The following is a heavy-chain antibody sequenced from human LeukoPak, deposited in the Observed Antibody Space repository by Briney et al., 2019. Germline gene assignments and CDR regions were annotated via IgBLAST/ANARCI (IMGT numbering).Heavy chain of an antibody. CDR1: EFTLISYA. Sequence: GRSLRLSCAASEFTLISYAMHWVRQAPGKGLDWVALVSNDGGDKYYADSVKGRFTISRDNSKNTLYLQMNSLRGEDTGVYYCAKAHLLDWLLPFDYWGQGTLVTVSS. V-gene: IGHV3-30*18. CDR2: VSNDGGDK. D-gene: IGHD3/OR15-3a*01. J-gene: IGHJ4*02. CDR3: AKAHLLDWLLPFDY.